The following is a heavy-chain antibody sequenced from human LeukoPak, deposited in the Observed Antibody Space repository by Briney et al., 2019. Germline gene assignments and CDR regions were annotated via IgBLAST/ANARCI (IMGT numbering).Heavy chain of an antibody. CDR3: ATPEGSSGGAFDI. CDR1: GFTVSSNY. Sequence: GGSLRLSCAASGFTVSSNYMSWVRQAPGKGLEWVSVIYSGGSTYYGDSVKGRFTISRDNSKNTLYLQMNSLRAEDTAVYYCATPEGSSGGAFDIWGQGTMVTVSS. V-gene: IGHV3-66*01. CDR2: IYSGGST. J-gene: IGHJ3*02. D-gene: IGHD6-25*01.